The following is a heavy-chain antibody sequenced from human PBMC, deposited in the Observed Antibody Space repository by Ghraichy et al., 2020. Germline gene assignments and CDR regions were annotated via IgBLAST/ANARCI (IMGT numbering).Heavy chain of an antibody. CDR1: GGSINTGHYF. Sequence: SETLSLTCTISGGSINTGHYFWGWIRQSPGQGLEWIGSINYIGSTLYTPSLRSRVRIFIDTSKNQFSLRLSSVTAADSAVYYCTRVRDSLFIYWGQGTLVTVSS. D-gene: IGHD2-21*01. J-gene: IGHJ4*02. CDR2: INYIGST. V-gene: IGHV4-39*01. CDR3: TRVRDSLFIY.